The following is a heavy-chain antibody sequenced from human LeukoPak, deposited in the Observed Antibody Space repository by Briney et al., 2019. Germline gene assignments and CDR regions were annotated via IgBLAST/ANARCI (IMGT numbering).Heavy chain of an antibody. Sequence: GGSLRLSCAASGFTFSSYSMNWVRQAPGKGLEWVSYISSSSSTVYYADSVKGRFTISRDNAKNSLYLQMNSLRAEDTAVYYCARDGSRVVPAAIVDYWGQGTLVTVSS. CDR1: GFTFSSYS. CDR3: ARDGSRVVPAAIVDY. V-gene: IGHV3-48*01. CDR2: ISSSSSTV. J-gene: IGHJ4*02. D-gene: IGHD2-2*01.